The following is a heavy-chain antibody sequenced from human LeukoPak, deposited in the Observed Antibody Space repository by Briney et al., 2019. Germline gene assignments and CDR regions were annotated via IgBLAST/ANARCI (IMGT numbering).Heavy chain of an antibody. V-gene: IGHV4-34*01. D-gene: IGHD6-19*01. J-gene: IGHJ4*02. CDR1: GGSFSGYY. CDR2: INHGGST. CDR3: ASGVGYSSGWYAGPHFDY. Sequence: SETLSLTCAVYGGSFSGYYWSWIRQPPGKGLEWIGEINHGGSTNYNPSLKSRVTISVDTSKNQFSLKLSSVTAADTAVYYCASGVGYSSGWYAGPHFDYWGQGTLVTVSS.